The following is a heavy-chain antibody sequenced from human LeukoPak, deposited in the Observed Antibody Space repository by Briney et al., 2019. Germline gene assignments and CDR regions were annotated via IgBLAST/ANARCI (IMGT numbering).Heavy chain of an antibody. CDR3: ARDFGSDYYYYMDV. V-gene: IGHV4-39*07. J-gene: IGHJ6*03. CDR1: GGSISSSSYY. CDR2: IYYSGST. D-gene: IGHD3-3*01. Sequence: SETLSLTCTVSGGSISSSSYYWGWIRQPPGKGLEWIGSIYYSGSTYYNPSLKSRVTISVDTSKNQFSLKLSSVTAADTAVYYCARDFGSDYYYYMDVWGKGTTVTVSS.